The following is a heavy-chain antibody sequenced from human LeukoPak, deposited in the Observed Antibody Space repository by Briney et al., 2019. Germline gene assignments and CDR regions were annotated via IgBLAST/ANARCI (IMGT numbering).Heavy chain of an antibody. J-gene: IGHJ2*01. V-gene: IGHV3-7*03. Sequence: GGSLRLSCAASGFTFSSPWMNWVRQSPGEGLEWVANIKEDGTEKYYVDSVKGRFTIFRDNAKNSLYLQMNSLRAEDTAVYYCARPHNNWRWYFDLWGRGTLVTVSS. CDR2: IKEDGTEK. CDR1: GFTFSSPW. CDR3: ARPHNNWRWYFDL. D-gene: IGHD3-3*01.